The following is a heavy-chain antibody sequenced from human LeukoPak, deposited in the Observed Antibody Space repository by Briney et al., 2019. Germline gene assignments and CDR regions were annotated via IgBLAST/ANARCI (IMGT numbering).Heavy chain of an antibody. J-gene: IGHJ4*02. CDR2: TRYDGSIK. CDR3: AKDQPQYCSGGSCYPGGFDY. V-gene: IGHV3-30*02. Sequence: GGSLRLSCAASGFTFSSYGMHWFRQAPGKGLEWVAFTRYDGSIKYYVDSVKGRFTISRNNPKNTLYLQMNSLRAEDTAVYYCAKDQPQYCSGGSCYPGGFDYWGQGTLVTVSS. CDR1: GFTFSSYG. D-gene: IGHD2-15*01.